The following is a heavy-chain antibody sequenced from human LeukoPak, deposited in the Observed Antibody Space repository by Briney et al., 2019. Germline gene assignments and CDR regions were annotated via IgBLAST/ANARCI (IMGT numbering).Heavy chain of an antibody. CDR3: ARVSGYDWESFYDY. Sequence: SETLSLTCTVSGGSISSSSDYWGWIRQPPGKGLEWIGTIYYSGSTYSNPSLKSRVTISVDTSKNQFSLKLSSVTAADTAVYYCARVSGYDWESFYDYWGQGTLVTVSS. J-gene: IGHJ4*02. D-gene: IGHD5-12*01. CDR2: IYYSGST. CDR1: GGSISSSSDY. V-gene: IGHV4-39*07.